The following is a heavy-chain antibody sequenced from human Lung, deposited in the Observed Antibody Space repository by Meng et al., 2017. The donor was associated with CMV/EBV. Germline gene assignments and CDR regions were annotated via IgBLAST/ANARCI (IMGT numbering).Heavy chain of an antibody. CDR2: MNPNSGNT. J-gene: IGHJ4*02. D-gene: IGHD2-2*01. CDR1: GYTFTSYD. Sequence: ASVKVSCKASGYTFTSYDINWVRQATGQGLEWMGWMNPNSGNTGYAQKFQGRVTMTRNTSISTDYMELSSLRSEYTVVYYCARTCSSTSCSDFAYWGQRTLVTVSS. CDR3: ARTCSSTSCSDFAY. V-gene: IGHV1-8*01.